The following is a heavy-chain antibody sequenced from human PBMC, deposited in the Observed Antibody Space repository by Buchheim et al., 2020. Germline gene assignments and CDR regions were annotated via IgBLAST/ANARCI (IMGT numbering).Heavy chain of an antibody. J-gene: IGHJ6*02. CDR1: GFTFSSYG. CDR2: ISYDGSNK. Sequence: QVQLVESGGGVVQPGRSLRLSCAASGFTFSSYGMHWVRQAPGKGLEWVAVISYDGSNKYYADSVKGRFTISRDNSKNTLYLQMNSLRAEDTAVYYCAKDGRLFGEADDYYYYGMDVWGQGTT. CDR3: AKDGRLFGEADDYYYYGMDV. D-gene: IGHD3-10*01. V-gene: IGHV3-30*18.